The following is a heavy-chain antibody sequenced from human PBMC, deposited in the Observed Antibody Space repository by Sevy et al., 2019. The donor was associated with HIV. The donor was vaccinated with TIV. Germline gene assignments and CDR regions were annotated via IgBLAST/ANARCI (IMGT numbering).Heavy chain of an antibody. Sequence: GGSLRLSCAASGFTVNSNYMTWVRQAPGKGLEGVSVIHSDDTTYHADSVKDRFTISRDNFKNALYLHMSSLRAEDTAVYYCARGKSGYGYALNYWGQGTLVTVSS. V-gene: IGHV3-66*01. CDR2: IHSDDTT. J-gene: IGHJ4*02. D-gene: IGHD5-18*01. CDR3: ARGKSGYGYALNY. CDR1: GFTVNSNY.